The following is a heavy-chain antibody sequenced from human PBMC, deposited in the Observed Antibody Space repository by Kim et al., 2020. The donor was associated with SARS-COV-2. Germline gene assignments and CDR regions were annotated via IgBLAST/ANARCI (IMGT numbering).Heavy chain of an antibody. D-gene: IGHD3-10*01. CDR2: IDPSDSYT. V-gene: IGHV5-10-1*01. CDR1: GYSFTSYW. J-gene: IGHJ5*02. Sequence: GESLKISCKGSGYSFTSYWISWVRQMPGKGLEWMGRIDPSDSYTNYSPSFQGHVTISADKSISTAYLQWSSLKASDTAMYYCARSAGYGSGSYSSNWFDPWGQGTLVTVSS. CDR3: ARSAGYGSGSYSSNWFDP.